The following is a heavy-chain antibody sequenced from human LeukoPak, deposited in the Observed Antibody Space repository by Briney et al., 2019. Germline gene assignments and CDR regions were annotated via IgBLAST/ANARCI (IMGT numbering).Heavy chain of an antibody. J-gene: IGHJ4*02. D-gene: IGHD2-2*01. CDR2: ISGNNDNP. Sequence: ASVKVSCKASGYTFSNFGISWVRQAPGQGLEWMGWISGNNDNPNYGQKFQGRFSVTTDSSTSTAYMELRNLRSDDTAVYYCARDGTSTDDYWGQGTLVTVSS. CDR3: ARDGTSTDDY. CDR1: GYTFSNFG. V-gene: IGHV1-18*01.